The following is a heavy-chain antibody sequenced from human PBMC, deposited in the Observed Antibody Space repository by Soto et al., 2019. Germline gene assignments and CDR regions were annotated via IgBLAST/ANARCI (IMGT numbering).Heavy chain of an antibody. CDR3: VRELGLTARQYYKYYYYALDV. Sequence: PSETLSLTCEVSGVSVSNRTPYCTWSRQPPGNVLGWIGFLYYGGTNYDPSLKRRLTIALDTSKNQISLNLSSVTAADTAVYYCVRELGLTARQYYKYYYYALDVWGQGTTVTVS. D-gene: IGHD3-10*01. CDR1: GVSVSNRTPY. V-gene: IGHV4-61*01. J-gene: IGHJ6*02. CDR2: LYYGGT.